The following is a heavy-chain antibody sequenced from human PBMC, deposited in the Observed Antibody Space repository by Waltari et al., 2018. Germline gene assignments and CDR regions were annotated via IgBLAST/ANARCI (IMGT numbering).Heavy chain of an antibody. CDR3: ARSSGYDVFEI. V-gene: IGHV3-48*04. D-gene: IGHD3-22*01. CDR1: GFSFGSYS. Sequence: EGKLEESGGGLVQPGGSLRLSCAGSGFSFGSYSMNWVRQAPGKGLEWVSYISNTAATIFYADSVKGRFTISRDNAETSLYLQMHSLRAEDTAVYYCARSSGYDVFEIWGQGTMVTVSS. CDR2: ISNTAATI. J-gene: IGHJ3*02.